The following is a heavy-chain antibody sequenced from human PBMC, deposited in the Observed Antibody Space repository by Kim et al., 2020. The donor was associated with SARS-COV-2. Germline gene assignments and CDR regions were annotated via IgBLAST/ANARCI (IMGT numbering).Heavy chain of an antibody. CDR1: GYTFTSYD. Sequence: ASVKVSCKASGYTFTSYDINWVRQATGQGLEWMGWMNPNSGNTGYAQKFQDRVTMTRNTSISTAYMELSSLRSEDTAVYYCARGSYDILTGYYGNWFDPWGQGTLFTVSS. J-gene: IGHJ5*02. V-gene: IGHV1-8*01. D-gene: IGHD3-9*01. CDR2: MNPNSGNT. CDR3: ARGSYDILTGYYGNWFDP.